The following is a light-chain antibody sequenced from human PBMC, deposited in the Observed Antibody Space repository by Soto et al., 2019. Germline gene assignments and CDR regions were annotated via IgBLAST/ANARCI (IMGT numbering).Light chain of an antibody. Sequence: EIVLTQSPATLSLSPGERATLSCRASQSVGNNLAWYQQKPGQAPGLLIYEASTRATGIPARFSGSGSGTDFTLTISSLEPEDFAVYYCQQYGSSGTFGQGTKVEIK. CDR2: EAS. CDR3: QQYGSSGT. V-gene: IGKV3-11*01. CDR1: QSVGNN. J-gene: IGKJ1*01.